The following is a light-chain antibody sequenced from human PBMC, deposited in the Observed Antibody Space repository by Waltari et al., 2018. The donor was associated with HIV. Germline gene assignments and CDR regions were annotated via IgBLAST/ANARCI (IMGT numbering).Light chain of an antibody. CDR1: QRISNY. Sequence: DIQMTQSPSSLSASVGDRVTITCRASQRISNYLNWYQQKPGKAPNLLIYGASNLQSGVPSRFNGSGSGTHFTRTISSLQPEDFATYYCQQSFSVLTFGGGTKVAIK. CDR3: QQSFSVLT. CDR2: GAS. J-gene: IGKJ4*01. V-gene: IGKV1-39*01.